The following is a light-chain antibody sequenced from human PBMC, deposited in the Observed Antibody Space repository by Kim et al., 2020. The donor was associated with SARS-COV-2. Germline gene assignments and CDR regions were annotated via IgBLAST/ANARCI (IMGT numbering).Light chain of an antibody. CDR3: QQYGTSPRT. CDR1: ESVGSKY. Sequence: PGEGAALSCRASESVGSKYLAWYQQKPGQSPRLLIYGASSRATGIPDRFRGSGSGTDFTLTISRLEPEDFALYYCQQYGTSPRTFGQGTKLEI. V-gene: IGKV3-20*01. CDR2: GAS. J-gene: IGKJ2*01.